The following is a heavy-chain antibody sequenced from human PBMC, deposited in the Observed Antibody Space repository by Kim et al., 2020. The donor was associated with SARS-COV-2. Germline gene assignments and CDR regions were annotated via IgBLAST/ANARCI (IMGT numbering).Heavy chain of an antibody. J-gene: IGHJ6*02. CDR1: GYTFTSYG. V-gene: IGHV1-18*01. D-gene: IGHD3-10*01. Sequence: ASVKVSCKASGYTFTSYGISWVRQAPGQGLEWMGWISAYNGNTNYAQKLQGRVTMTTDTSTSTAYMELRSLRSDDTAVYYCARLPRILGVITYYYGMDVWGQGTTVTVSS. CDR3: ARLPRILGVITYYYGMDV. CDR2: ISAYNGNT.